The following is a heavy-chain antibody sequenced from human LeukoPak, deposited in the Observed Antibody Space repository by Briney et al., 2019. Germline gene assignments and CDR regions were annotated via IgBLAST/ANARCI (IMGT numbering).Heavy chain of an antibody. D-gene: IGHD6-6*01. CDR1: GYTFTGYY. CDR2: INPNSGGT. Sequence: ASVKVSCKASGYTFTGYYMHWVRQAPGQGLEWMGWINPNSGGTNYAQKFQGWVTMTRDTSISTAYMELSRLRSDDTAVYYCAREISSSSDDLEYGMDVWGQGATVTVSS. V-gene: IGHV1-2*04. CDR3: AREISSSSDDLEYGMDV. J-gene: IGHJ6*02.